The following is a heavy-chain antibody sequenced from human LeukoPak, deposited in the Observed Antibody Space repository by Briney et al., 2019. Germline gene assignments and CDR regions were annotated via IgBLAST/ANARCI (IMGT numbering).Heavy chain of an antibody. CDR1: GFILTNYA. Sequence: PGGSLRLSCAASGFILTNYAITWVRQAPGKGLEWVSTISGSGSTYYPDSVKGRFTISRDNSKNTLYLQMNDLRAEDTAIYYCAKDSRAGSPRAFDIWGQGTTVTVSS. V-gene: IGHV3-23*01. CDR2: ISGSGST. J-gene: IGHJ3*02. CDR3: AKDSRAGSPRAFDI.